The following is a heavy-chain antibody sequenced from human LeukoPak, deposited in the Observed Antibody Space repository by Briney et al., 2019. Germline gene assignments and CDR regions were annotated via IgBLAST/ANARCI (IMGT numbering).Heavy chain of an antibody. J-gene: IGHJ6*02. CDR2: INPNSGGT. Sequence: ASVKVSCKASGYTFTGYYMHWVRQAPGQGLEWMGWINPNSGGTNYAQKFQGRVTMTRDTSISTAYMELSRLRSDDTAVYYCARDVTMVRGAFYGMDVWGQGTTVTVSS. CDR3: ARDVTMVRGAFYGMDV. V-gene: IGHV1-2*02. CDR1: GYTFTGYY. D-gene: IGHD3-10*01.